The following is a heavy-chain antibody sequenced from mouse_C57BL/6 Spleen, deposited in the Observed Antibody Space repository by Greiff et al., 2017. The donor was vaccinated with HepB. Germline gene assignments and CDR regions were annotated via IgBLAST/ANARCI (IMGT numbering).Heavy chain of an antibody. CDR1: GFNIKDDY. CDR3: TTLRGDYGSSYYFDY. D-gene: IGHD1-1*01. V-gene: IGHV14-4*01. CDR2: IDPENGDT. J-gene: IGHJ2*01. Sequence: EVQLQQSGAELVRPGASVKLSCTASGFNIKDDYMHWVKQRPEQGLEWIGWIDPENGDTEYASKFQGKATITADTSSNTAYLQLSSLTSEDTAVYYCTTLRGDYGSSYYFDYWGQGTTLTVSS.